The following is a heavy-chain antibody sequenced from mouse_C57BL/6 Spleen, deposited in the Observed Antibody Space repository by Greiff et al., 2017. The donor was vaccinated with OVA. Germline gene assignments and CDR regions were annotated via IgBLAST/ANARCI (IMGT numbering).Heavy chain of an antibody. V-gene: IGHV1-54*01. Sequence: VQVVESGAELVRPGTSVKVSCKASGYAFTNYLIEWVKQRPGQGLEWIGVINPGSGGTNYNEKFKGKATLTADKSSSTAYMQLSSLTSEDSAVYFCASNSSDWYFDVWGTGTTVTVSS. CDR2: INPGSGGT. CDR1: GYAFTNYL. D-gene: IGHD1-1*01. CDR3: ASNSSDWYFDV. J-gene: IGHJ1*03.